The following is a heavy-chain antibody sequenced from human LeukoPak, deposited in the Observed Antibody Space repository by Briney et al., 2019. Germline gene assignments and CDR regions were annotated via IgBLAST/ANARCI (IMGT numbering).Heavy chain of an antibody. CDR1: GFTFSSYS. D-gene: IGHD2-15*01. CDR3: ARGLGYCSGGSCPRNTYFDY. Sequence: GGSLRLSCAASGFTFSSYSMNWVRQAPGEGLEWVSSISSSSSYIYYADSVKGRFTISRDNAKNSLYLQMNSLRAEDTAVYYCARGLGYCSGGSCPRNTYFDYWGQGTLVTVSS. CDR2: ISSSSSYI. J-gene: IGHJ4*02. V-gene: IGHV3-21*01.